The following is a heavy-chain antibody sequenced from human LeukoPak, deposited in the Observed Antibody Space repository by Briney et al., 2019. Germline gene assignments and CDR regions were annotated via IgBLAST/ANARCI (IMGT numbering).Heavy chain of an antibody. V-gene: IGHV4-34*01. CDR3: AREGFYGSGRSLDS. Sequence: SETLSLTSAVYGGSFSGYFWNWIRQPPGKGLEWIGEINHSGSTNYNASLKSRVTISVDTSKNQISLKLTSVTAADTAIYYCAREGFYGSGRSLDSWGQGTLVTVS. D-gene: IGHD3-10*01. J-gene: IGHJ4*02. CDR1: GGSFSGYF. CDR2: INHSGST.